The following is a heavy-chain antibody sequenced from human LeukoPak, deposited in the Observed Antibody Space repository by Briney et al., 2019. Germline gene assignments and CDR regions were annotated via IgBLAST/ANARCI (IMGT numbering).Heavy chain of an antibody. D-gene: IGHD6-19*01. J-gene: IGHJ4*02. Sequence: SETLSLTCTVSGGSISSSSYYWGWLRQPPGTGLEWIGSICYSGSTYYNPSLKSRVTISVDTSKNQSSLKLSSVTAADTAVYYCARRGSGWYYFDYWGQGTLVTVSS. CDR3: ARRGSGWYYFDY. CDR2: ICYSGST. V-gene: IGHV4-39*01. CDR1: GGSISSSSYY.